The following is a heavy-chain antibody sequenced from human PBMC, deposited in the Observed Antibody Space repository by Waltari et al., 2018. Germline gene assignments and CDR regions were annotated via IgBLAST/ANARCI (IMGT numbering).Heavy chain of an antibody. J-gene: IGHJ3*02. Sequence: QVQLVQSGAEVKKPGASVKVSCKVSGYTLTELSMHWVRQAPGKGLEWMGGFDPEDGETIYEQKFQGRVTMTEDTSTDTAYMALSSLRSEDTAVYYCATGGSGYDALDAFDIWGQGTMVTVSS. CDR1: GYTLTELS. CDR2: FDPEDGET. D-gene: IGHD5-12*01. CDR3: ATGGSGYDALDAFDI. V-gene: IGHV1-24*01.